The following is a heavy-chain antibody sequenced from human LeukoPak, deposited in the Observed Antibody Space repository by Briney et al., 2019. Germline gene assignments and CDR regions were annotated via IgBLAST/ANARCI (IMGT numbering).Heavy chain of an antibody. CDR3: ASSNEWELPPYYGLDV. CDR2: MNPNSGNT. D-gene: IGHD1-26*01. CDR1: GYTFTSYD. J-gene: IGHJ6*02. Sequence: GASVKVSCKASGYTFTSYDIDWVRQATGQGLEWMGWMNPNSGNTGYAQKFQGRVTLTRNTSISTAYMELSSLRSEDTAVYYCASSNEWELPPYYGLDVWGQGTTVTVSS. V-gene: IGHV1-8*01.